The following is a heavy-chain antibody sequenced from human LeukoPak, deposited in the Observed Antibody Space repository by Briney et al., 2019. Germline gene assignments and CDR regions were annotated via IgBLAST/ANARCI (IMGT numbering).Heavy chain of an antibody. J-gene: IGHJ3*02. CDR3: ARGLSGIRAFDI. D-gene: IGHD1-26*01. Sequence: ASVKVSCKASGYTFTSYGISWVRQAPAQGLEWMGCISVYNGNTNYAQKLQGRVTMTTDTSTSTAYMELRSLRSDDTAVYYCARGLSGIRAFDIWGQGTMVTVSS. CDR1: GYTFTSYG. CDR2: ISVYNGNT. V-gene: IGHV1-18*01.